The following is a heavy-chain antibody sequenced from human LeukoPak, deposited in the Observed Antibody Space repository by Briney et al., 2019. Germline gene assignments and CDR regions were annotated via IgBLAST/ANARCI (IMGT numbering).Heavy chain of an antibody. CDR2: ISAYNGNT. CDR3: ARDLGTVTTLGAFDI. V-gene: IGHV1-18*01. CDR1: GYTFTSYG. D-gene: IGHD4-17*01. Sequence: ASVKLSCKASGYTFTSYGISWVRQAPGQGLEWMGWISAYNGNTNYAQKLQGRVTMTTDTSTSTAYMELRSLRSDDTAVYYCARDLGTVTTLGAFDIWGQGTMVTVSS. J-gene: IGHJ3*02.